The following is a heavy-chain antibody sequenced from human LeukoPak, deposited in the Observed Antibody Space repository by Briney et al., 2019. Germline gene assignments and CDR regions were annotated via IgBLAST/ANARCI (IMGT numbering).Heavy chain of an antibody. Sequence: GGSLRLSCAASGFTFSSYAMHWVRQAPGKGLEWVAVISYDGSNKYYADSVKGRFTISRDNSKNTLYLQMNSLRAEDTAVYYCARDFIVVVPAADIAAAGYFDYWGQGTLVTVSS. CDR2: ISYDGSNK. CDR3: ARDFIVVVPAADIAAAGYFDY. D-gene: IGHD2-2*01. J-gene: IGHJ4*02. CDR1: GFTFSSYA. V-gene: IGHV3-30-3*01.